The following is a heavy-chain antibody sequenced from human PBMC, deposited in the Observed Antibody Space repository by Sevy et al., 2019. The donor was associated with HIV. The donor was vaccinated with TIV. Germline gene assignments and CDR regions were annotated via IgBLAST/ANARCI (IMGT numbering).Heavy chain of an antibody. Sequence: ASVKVSCKVSGYTVTELSIHWVRQAPGKGLEWMGGFDPEDGETIYAQKFQGRVTMTEDTSTDTAYMELRSLRSEDTAVYYCATSPDYYDSSREAFDIWGQGTMVTVSS. D-gene: IGHD3-22*01. CDR3: ATSPDYYDSSREAFDI. CDR1: GYTVTELS. J-gene: IGHJ3*02. CDR2: FDPEDGET. V-gene: IGHV1-24*01.